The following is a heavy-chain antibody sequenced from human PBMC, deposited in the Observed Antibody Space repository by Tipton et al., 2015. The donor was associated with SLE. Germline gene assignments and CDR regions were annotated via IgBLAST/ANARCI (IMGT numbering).Heavy chain of an antibody. CDR3: ARVPGELYYYYGMDV. D-gene: IGHD1-26*01. J-gene: IGHJ6*02. CDR1: GGSISSGSYY. V-gene: IGHV4-61*09. CDR2: IYTSGST. Sequence: TLSLTCTVSGGSISSGSYYWSWIRQPAGKGLEWIGYIYTSGSTNYNPSLKSRVTISVDTSKNQFSLKLSSVTAADTAVYYCARVPGELYYYYGMDVWGQGTTVTVSS.